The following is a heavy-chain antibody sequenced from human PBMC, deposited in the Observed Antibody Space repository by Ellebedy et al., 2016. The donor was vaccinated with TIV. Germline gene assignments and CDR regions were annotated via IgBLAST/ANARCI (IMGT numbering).Heavy chain of an antibody. CDR3: TNNGLDI. CDR1: GFTFSSSV. V-gene: IGHV3-7*02. D-gene: IGHD2-8*01. CDR2: INQDGSEK. J-gene: IGHJ3*02. Sequence: GGSLRLXCSASGFTFSSSVMSWVRQAPGKGLEWVSNINQDGSEKSYVDSVKGRFTLSRDNAKNSLFLQMNSLRAEDTAVYFCTNNGLDIWGQGTMVNVSS.